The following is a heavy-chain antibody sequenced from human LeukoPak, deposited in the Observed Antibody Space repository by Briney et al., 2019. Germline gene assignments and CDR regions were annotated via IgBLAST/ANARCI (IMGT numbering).Heavy chain of an antibody. J-gene: IGHJ6*02. CDR2: INHSGST. Sequence: SETLSLTCAVYGGSFSGYYWSWIRQPPGKGLEWIGEINHSGSTNYNPSLKSRVTISVDTSKNQFSLKLSSVTAADTAVYYCAVITMVRGVKNYYGMDVWGQGTTVTVSS. V-gene: IGHV4-34*01. CDR3: AVITMVRGVKNYYGMDV. D-gene: IGHD3-10*01. CDR1: GGSFSGYY.